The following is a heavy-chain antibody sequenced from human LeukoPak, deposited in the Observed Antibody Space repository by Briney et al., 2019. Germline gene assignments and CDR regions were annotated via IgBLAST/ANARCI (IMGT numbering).Heavy chain of an antibody. Sequence: GGSLRLSCAASGFTFDDYGLSWVRQAPGKGLEWVSTINWNGGSTGYADSVKGRFTISRDNAKNSLYLQMNSLRAEDTAVYYCARDDSSSSWYKGIDYWGQGTLVTVSS. V-gene: IGHV3-20*04. CDR1: GFTFDDYG. CDR2: INWNGGST. D-gene: IGHD6-13*01. CDR3: ARDDSSSSWYKGIDY. J-gene: IGHJ4*02.